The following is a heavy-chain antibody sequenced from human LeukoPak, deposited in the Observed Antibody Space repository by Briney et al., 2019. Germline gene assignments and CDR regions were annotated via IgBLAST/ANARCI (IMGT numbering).Heavy chain of an antibody. V-gene: IGHV3-33*08. J-gene: IGHJ6*02. CDR1: GFTFSSYG. D-gene: IGHD6-13*01. Sequence: PGRSLRLSCAASGFTFSSYGMHWVRQAPGKGLEWVAVIWYDGSNKYYADSVKGRFTISRDNSKNTLYLQMNSLRAEDTAVYYCARVASSSWYSYYYYGMDVWGQGTTVTVSS. CDR2: IWYDGSNK. CDR3: ARVASSSWYSYYYYGMDV.